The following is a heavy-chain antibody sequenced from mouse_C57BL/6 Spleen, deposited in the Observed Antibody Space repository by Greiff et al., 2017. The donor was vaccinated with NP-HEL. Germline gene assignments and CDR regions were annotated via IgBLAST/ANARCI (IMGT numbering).Heavy chain of an antibody. Sequence: DVMLVESGPGLAKPSQTLSLTCSVTGYSITSDYWNWIRKFPGNKLEYMGYISYSGSTYYNPSLKSRISITRDTSKNQYYLQLNSVTTEDTATYYCARKDYGSSYWYFDVWGTGTTVTVSS. CDR1: GYSITSDY. CDR3: ARKDYGSSYWYFDV. CDR2: ISYSGST. J-gene: IGHJ1*03. D-gene: IGHD1-1*01. V-gene: IGHV3-8*01.